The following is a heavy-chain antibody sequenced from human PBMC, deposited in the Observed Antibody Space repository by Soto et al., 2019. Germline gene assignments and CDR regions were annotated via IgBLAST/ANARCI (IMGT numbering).Heavy chain of an antibody. CDR3: ARVVEVASQISLRVDAFYI. D-gene: IGHD2-15*01. V-gene: IGHV3-30-3*01. J-gene: IGHJ3*02. Sequence: QVQLVESGGGVVQPGRSLRLSCAASGFTFSSYAMHWVRQEPGKGLEWVAVISYDGSNKYYADSVKCRFTISRDNSKNTLYLKMPSLRAEDTAVYYCARVVEVASQISLRVDAFYIGGQGTIVTVSS. CDR2: ISYDGSNK. CDR1: GFTFSSYA.